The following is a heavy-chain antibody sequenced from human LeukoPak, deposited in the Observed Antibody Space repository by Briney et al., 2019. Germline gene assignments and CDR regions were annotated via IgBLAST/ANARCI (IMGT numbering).Heavy chain of an antibody. Sequence: GGSLRLSCAASGFTFSIYAMNWVRQAPGKGLEWVSYISSTSSSIYYADSVQGRFTISRDNANNSVILHMNGLRAEDSAVYYCARGNTGYCSGTSCYNHFYFMDVWGKGTTVTVSS. CDR2: ISSTSSSI. J-gene: IGHJ6*03. CDR3: ARGNTGYCSGTSCYNHFYFMDV. CDR1: GFTFSIYA. D-gene: IGHD2-2*02. V-gene: IGHV3-48*04.